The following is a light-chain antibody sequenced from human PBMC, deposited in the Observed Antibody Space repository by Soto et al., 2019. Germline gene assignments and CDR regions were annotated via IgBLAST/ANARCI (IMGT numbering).Light chain of an antibody. V-gene: IGKV1-27*01. CDR2: AAS. Sequence: DVQMTQSPASLSASVGDIVTITCRASQGIRDYLAWYQQKPGKVPKLLIYAASTLQSGVPSRFSGSGSGTDFTITISSLQPEDVATYYCQNYNSAPLTFGGGTKVGIK. J-gene: IGKJ4*01. CDR3: QNYNSAPLT. CDR1: QGIRDY.